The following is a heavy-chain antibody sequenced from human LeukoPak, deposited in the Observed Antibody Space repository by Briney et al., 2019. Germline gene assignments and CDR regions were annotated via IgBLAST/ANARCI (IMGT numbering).Heavy chain of an antibody. CDR3: ARDSYQDYYGRFDP. CDR1: EFSFSNHG. D-gene: IGHD3-10*01. J-gene: IGHJ5*02. CDR2: IWDDGNNK. V-gene: IGHV3-33*01. Sequence: GGSLRLSCAASEFSFSNHGMHWVRQAPGKRLEWVAVIWDDGNNKRYANSVNGRFTISRDNSENTLYLQINGLTAEDTAMYYCARDSYQDYYGRFDPWGQGTLVIVSS.